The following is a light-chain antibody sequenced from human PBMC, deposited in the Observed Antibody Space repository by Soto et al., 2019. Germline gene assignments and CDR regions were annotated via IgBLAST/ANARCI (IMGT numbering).Light chain of an antibody. J-gene: IGLJ3*02. V-gene: IGLV2-23*01. CDR3: CSYAGGSWI. CDR2: EGT. CDR1: SSDVGAYNL. Sequence: QSALTQPASVSGSPGQSITISCTGTSSDVGAYNLVSWYQQHPVKAPKLMIYEGTKRPSGVSNRFSGSKSGNTASLTISGLQDEDEADYYCCSYAGGSWIFGGGTKLTVL.